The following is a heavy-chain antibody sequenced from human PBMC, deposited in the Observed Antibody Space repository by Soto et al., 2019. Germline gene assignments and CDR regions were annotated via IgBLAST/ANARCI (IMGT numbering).Heavy chain of an antibody. J-gene: IGHJ3*02. CDR2: IYWNDDK. Sequence: SGPTLVNPTQTLTLTCTFSGFSLSTSGVGVGWIRQPPGKALEWLALIYWNDDKRYSPSLKSRLTITKDTSKNQVVLTMTNMDPVDTATYYCALITYYYGSGSYWDDAFDIWGQGTMVTVS. D-gene: IGHD3-10*01. CDR3: ALITYYYGSGSYWDDAFDI. V-gene: IGHV2-5*01. CDR1: GFSLSTSGVG.